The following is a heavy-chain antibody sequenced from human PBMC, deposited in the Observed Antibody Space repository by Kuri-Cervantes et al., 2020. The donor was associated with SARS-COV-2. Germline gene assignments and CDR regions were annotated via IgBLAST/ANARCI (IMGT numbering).Heavy chain of an antibody. CDR1: GYTFTNND. D-gene: IGHD1-26*01. CDR3: ARGTYSGSYVDAFDI. CDR2: MNPDTGNA. J-gene: IGHJ3*02. Sequence: ASVQVSCKASGYTFTNNDINWVRQASGQGLEWMGWMNPDTGNAGYAQKFQGRVTMTRIMSTSTAYMELSSLRSEDTAVYYCARGTYSGSYVDAFDIWGQGTMVTVSS. V-gene: IGHV1-8*02.